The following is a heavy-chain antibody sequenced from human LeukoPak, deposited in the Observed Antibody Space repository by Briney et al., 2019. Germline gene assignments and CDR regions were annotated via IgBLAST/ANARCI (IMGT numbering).Heavy chain of an antibody. CDR1: EFTFSNAW. Sequence: GGSLRLSCAASEFTFSNAWMNWVRQAPGKGLEWVGRIKSKTDGGTTEYAAPVKGRFTISRDDSKNTLYLQMNSLKTEDTAVYYCTTGATRLLLEYWGQGTLVTVSS. J-gene: IGHJ4*02. D-gene: IGHD2/OR15-2a*01. CDR2: IKSKTDGGTT. V-gene: IGHV3-15*01. CDR3: TTGATRLLLEY.